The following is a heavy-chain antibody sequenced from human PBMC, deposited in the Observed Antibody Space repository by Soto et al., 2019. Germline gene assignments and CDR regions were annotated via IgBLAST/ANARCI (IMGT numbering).Heavy chain of an antibody. CDR1: GFTFSSYA. J-gene: IGHJ3*02. CDR3: AKDRSYGDPQHDAFDI. V-gene: IGHV3-23*01. CDR2: ISGGGGST. Sequence: HPGGSLRLSCAASGFTFSSYAMSWVRQAPGKGLEWVSAISGGGGSTYYADSVKGRFTISRDNSKNTLYLQMSSLRAEDTAVYYCAKDRSYGDPQHDAFDIGGQGTMVTVSS. D-gene: IGHD4-17*01.